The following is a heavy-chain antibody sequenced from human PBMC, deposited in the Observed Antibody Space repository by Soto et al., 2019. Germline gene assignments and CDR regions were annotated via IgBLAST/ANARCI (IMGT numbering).Heavy chain of an antibody. Sequence: QVQLVQSGAEVKKPGASVKVSCKASGYTFTSYDINWVRQATGQGLEWMGWMNPNSGNTGYAQKFQGRVTMTRNTSISTAYMELSSLRSEDTAVYYCARNRYDFWSCYRHYFDYWGQGTLVTVSS. CDR2: MNPNSGNT. D-gene: IGHD3-3*01. CDR3: ARNRYDFWSCYRHYFDY. CDR1: GYTFTSYD. J-gene: IGHJ4*02. V-gene: IGHV1-8*01.